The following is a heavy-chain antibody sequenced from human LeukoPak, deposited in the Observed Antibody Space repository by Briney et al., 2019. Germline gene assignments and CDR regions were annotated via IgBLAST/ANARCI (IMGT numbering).Heavy chain of an antibody. Sequence: SETLSLTCTVSGGSLSSYYWSWIRQPAGKGLEWIGRIYTSGSTNYNPSLKSRVTMSVDTSKNQFSLKLSSVTAADTAVYYCARDTRDKALYYYYMDVWGKGTTVTISS. D-gene: IGHD2-15*01. V-gene: IGHV4-4*07. CDR2: IYTSGST. CDR1: GGSLSSYY. CDR3: ARDTRDKALYYYYMDV. J-gene: IGHJ6*03.